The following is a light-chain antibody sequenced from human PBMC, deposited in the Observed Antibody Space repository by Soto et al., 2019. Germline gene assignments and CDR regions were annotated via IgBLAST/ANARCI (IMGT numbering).Light chain of an antibody. CDR2: AAT. J-gene: IGKJ1*01. CDR1: QGIRND. CDR3: LQDYNYPWT. Sequence: AIQMTQSPSSLSASVGDRVTITCRASQGIRNDLGWYQQKPGKAPKLLIYAATSLQSGVPSRFSGSGSGTDFTLTISSLQPADFATYYCLQDYNYPWTFGQGTKVEIK. V-gene: IGKV1-6*01.